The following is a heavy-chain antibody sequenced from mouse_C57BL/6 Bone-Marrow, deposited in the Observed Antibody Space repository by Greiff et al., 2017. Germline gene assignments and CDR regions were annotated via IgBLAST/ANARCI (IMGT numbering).Heavy chain of an antibody. V-gene: IGHV1-4*01. J-gene: IGHJ1*03. CDR3: ARYYGSSYWYFDV. D-gene: IGHD1-1*01. Sequence: QVQLKESGAELARPGASVKMSCKASGYTFTSYTMHWVKQRPGQGLEWIGYINPSSGYTKYNQKFKDKATLTADKSSSTAYMQLSSLTSEDSAVYYCARYYGSSYWYFDVWGTGTTVTVSS. CDR2: INPSSGYT. CDR1: GYTFTSYT.